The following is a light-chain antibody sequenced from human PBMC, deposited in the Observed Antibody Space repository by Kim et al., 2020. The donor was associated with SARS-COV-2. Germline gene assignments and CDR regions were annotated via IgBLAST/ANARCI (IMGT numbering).Light chain of an antibody. Sequence: ASVGDRVTITCRASQDIRNYLAWFQQIPGKAPKSLIYAASNLQSGVPSRFSASGFGTDFTLTISSLQPEDFATYYCQQCHSYPLTFGGGTKVEIK. CDR2: AAS. J-gene: IGKJ4*01. CDR3: QQCHSYPLT. V-gene: IGKV1-16*01. CDR1: QDIRNY.